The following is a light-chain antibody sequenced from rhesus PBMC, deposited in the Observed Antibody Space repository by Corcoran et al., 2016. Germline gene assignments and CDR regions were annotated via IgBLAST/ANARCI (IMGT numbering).Light chain of an antibody. CDR2: SAS. J-gene: IGKJ2*01. CDR3: LQDYISPFS. V-gene: IGKV1-94*01. CDR1: QGINRE. Sequence: DIQMTQSPSSLSASVGDRVTVTCRASQGINRELSWYQQKPGKAPTLLIFSASSLQKGVSSRFSGSGSGTDYTITISSLQAEDVATYYCLQDYISPFSFGQGTKVEIK.